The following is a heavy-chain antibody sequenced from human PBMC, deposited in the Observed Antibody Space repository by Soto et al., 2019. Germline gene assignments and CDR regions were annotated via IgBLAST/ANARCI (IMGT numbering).Heavy chain of an antibody. V-gene: IGHV4-30-2*01. Sequence: QLQLQESGSGLVKPSQTLSLTCAVSGGSISSGTYSWSWIRQPPGKGLEWIGYIYYSGNTYYNPSFGSRVTISVDRSNNQFSLKLSSLTAADTAVYYCARESGSDRYSTYNWFDPWGQGTLVTVSS. D-gene: IGHD3-16*02. J-gene: IGHJ5*02. CDR2: IYYSGNT. CDR3: ARESGSDRYSTYNWFDP. CDR1: GGSISSGTYS.